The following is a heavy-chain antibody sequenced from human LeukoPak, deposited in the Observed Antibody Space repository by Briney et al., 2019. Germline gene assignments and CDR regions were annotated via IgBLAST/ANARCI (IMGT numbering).Heavy chain of an antibody. V-gene: IGHV4-59*08. CDR1: GGSISSYY. CDR3: ARLGITMVRGVITNLGFDP. CDR2: IYYSGST. D-gene: IGHD3-10*01. J-gene: IGHJ5*02. Sequence: SETRSLTCTVSGGSISSYYWSWIRQPPGKGLEWIGYIYYSGSTNYNPSLKSRVTISVDTSKNQFSLKLSSVTAADTAVYYCARLGITMVRGVITNLGFDPWGQGTLVTVSS.